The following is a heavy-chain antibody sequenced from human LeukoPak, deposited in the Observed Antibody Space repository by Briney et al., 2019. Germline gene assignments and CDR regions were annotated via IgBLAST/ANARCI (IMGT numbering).Heavy chain of an antibody. CDR2: INPSGGST. J-gene: IGHJ5*02. CDR3: ARASRIAARPNRRGAYNWFDP. V-gene: IGHV1-46*01. Sequence: ASVKVSCKASGYTFISYYMHWVRQAPGQGLEWMGIINPSGGSTSYAQKFQGRVTMTRDTSISTAYMELSSLRSEDTAVYYCARASRIAARPNRRGAYNWFDPWGQGTLVTVSS. CDR1: GYTFISYY. D-gene: IGHD6-6*01.